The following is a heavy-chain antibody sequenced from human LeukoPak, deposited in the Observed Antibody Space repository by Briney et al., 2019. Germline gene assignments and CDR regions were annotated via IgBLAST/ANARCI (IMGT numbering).Heavy chain of an antibody. J-gene: IGHJ4*02. CDR2: IYTGDNT. V-gene: IGHV3-53*01. D-gene: IGHD4-17*01. CDR1: GFTVTANY. Sequence: SGGSLRLSCAASGFTVTANYMSWVRQAPGKGLEWVSVIYTGDNTYYADSVKGRFTISRDNSKNTLYLQMNSLRAEDTAVYYCAKDLVTTVTTFYYWGQGTLVTVSS. CDR3: AKDLVTTVTTFYY.